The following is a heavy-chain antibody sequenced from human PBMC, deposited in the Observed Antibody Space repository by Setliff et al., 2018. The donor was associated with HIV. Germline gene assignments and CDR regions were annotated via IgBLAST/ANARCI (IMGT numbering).Heavy chain of an antibody. J-gene: IGHJ3*02. V-gene: IGHV3-23*01. CDR1: GFTFRSYA. D-gene: IGHD3-16*01. CDR3: VKGGMTNAAFNI. Sequence: GGSLRLSCAASGFTFRSYAMNWVRQAPGLGLEWVSSISDTGDNTYSANSVKGRFTISRDNSKNTLYLQMNSLRLEDTALYYCVKGGMTNAAFNIWGPGTMVTVAS. CDR2: ISDTGDNT.